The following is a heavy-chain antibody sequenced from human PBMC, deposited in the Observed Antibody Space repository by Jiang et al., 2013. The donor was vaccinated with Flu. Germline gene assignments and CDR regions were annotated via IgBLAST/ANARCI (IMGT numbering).Heavy chain of an antibody. CDR3: ARNSSSSPWFDP. V-gene: IGHV4-39*07. D-gene: IGHD6-6*01. CDR2: IYYSGST. Sequence: GPGLVKPSETLSLTCTVSGGSISSYSDYWGWIRQPPGKGPEWIATIYYSGSTYYNPSLKSRVTISVDMSKNQFSLKLISVTAAVTAMYYCARNSSSSPWFDPWGQGTLVTVSS. CDR1: GGSISSYSDY. J-gene: IGHJ5*02.